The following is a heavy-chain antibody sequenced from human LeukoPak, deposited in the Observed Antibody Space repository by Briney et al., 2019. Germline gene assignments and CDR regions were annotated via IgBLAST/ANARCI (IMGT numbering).Heavy chain of an antibody. CDR1: GFTFSSYA. D-gene: IGHD6-19*01. CDR3: AKGSGYSSGWPQSFDY. CDR2: ISGSGGST. Sequence: PGGSLRLSCAASGFTFSSYAMSWVRQAPGKGLEWVSAISGSGGSTYYADSVKGRFTISRDNPKNTLYLQMNSLRAEDTAVYYCAKGSGYSSGWPQSFDYWGQGTLVTVSS. J-gene: IGHJ4*02. V-gene: IGHV3-23*01.